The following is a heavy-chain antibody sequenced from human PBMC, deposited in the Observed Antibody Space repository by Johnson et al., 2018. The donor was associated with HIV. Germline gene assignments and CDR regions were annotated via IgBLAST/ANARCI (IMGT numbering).Heavy chain of an antibody. V-gene: IGHV3-30*18. CDR1: GFTFSSYG. CDR2: ISRDGGTE. D-gene: IGHD1-26*01. CDR3: AKDMRQWELLDAFDI. J-gene: IGHJ3*02. Sequence: QVQLVESGGGVVHPGKSLRLSCVGSGFTFSSYGMHWVRQAPGEGLDWVAFISRDGGTEYYADSVKGRFTISRDNFKNTLYLQMDSLRAEDTAVYYCAKDMRQWELLDAFDIWGQGTMVTVSS.